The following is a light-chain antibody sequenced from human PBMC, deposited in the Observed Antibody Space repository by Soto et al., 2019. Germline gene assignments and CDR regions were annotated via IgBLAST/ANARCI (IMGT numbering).Light chain of an antibody. CDR1: QDISSY. Sequence: IHLAHSPAFLSASVLYRVTVTFLSIQDISSYLALYQQKPGKAPKVLIYGASTLQSGVPPRFGGSGSGTAFTLTISSLQPEDFATYYCQQVHDYPITFGGGTRLEIK. CDR2: GAS. V-gene: IGKV1-9*01. J-gene: IGKJ5*01. CDR3: QQVHDYPIT.